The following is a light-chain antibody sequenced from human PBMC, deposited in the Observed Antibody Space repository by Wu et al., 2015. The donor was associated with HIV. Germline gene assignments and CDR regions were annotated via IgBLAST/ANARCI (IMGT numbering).Light chain of an antibody. CDR1: QSVNSN. J-gene: IGKJ2*03. Sequence: EIVMTQSPATLSVSPGERATLSCRASQSVNSNLAWYQQKPGQAPRLLISGASTRVTGIPARFSGSGSGTEFTLTISSLQSEDFAVYYCQQYYNWPRSFGQGTKLEIK. V-gene: IGKV3-15*01. CDR2: GAS. CDR3: QQYYNWPRS.